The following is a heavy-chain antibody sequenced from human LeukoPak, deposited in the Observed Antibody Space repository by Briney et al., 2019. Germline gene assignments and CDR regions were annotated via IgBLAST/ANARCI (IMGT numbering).Heavy chain of an antibody. D-gene: IGHD2-15*01. CDR1: GFTFSSYG. Sequence: GGSLRLSCAASGFTFSSYGMHWVRQAPGKGLEWVAVISYDGSNKYYADSVKGRFTISRDNSKNTLYLQMNSLRAEDTAVYYCAKGGLYCSGGSCYPNDYWGQGTPVTVSS. CDR2: ISYDGSNK. J-gene: IGHJ4*02. V-gene: IGHV3-30*18. CDR3: AKGGLYCSGGSCYPNDY.